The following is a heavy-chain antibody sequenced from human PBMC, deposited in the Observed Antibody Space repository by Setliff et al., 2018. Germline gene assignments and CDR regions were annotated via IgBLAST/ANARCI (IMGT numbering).Heavy chain of an antibody. D-gene: IGHD3-3*01. CDR3: ARMSGFQYIDV. CDR2: INYSGIT. J-gene: IGHJ6*03. Sequence: SETLSLTCSVSGDSISSSSYYWGWIRQPPGKGLEWIGSINYSGITYYNPSLKSRVTISLDTSKNQFSLSLTSVTAADTAVYYCARMSGFQYIDVWGKGTTVTVSS. V-gene: IGHV4-39*07. CDR1: GDSISSSSYY.